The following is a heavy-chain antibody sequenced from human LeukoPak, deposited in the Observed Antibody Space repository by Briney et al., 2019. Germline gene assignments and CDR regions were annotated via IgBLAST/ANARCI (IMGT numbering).Heavy chain of an antibody. CDR2: IHYSGST. J-gene: IGHJ4*02. V-gene: IGHV4-39*01. D-gene: IGHD3-10*01. CDR1: GGSISSSSYY. Sequence: PSETLSLTCTVSGGSISSSSYYWGCIRQPPGKGLEWIGSIHYSGSTYYNPSLKSRVTISVDTSKNQFPLKLSSVTAADTAVYYCVTRPVTYYYGSGSFYNDDYWGQGTLVTVSS. CDR3: VTRPVTYYYGSGSFYNDDY.